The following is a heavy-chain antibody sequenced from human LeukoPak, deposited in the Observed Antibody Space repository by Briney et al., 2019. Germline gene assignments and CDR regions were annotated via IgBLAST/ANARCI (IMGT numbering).Heavy chain of an antibody. CDR2: ISGSGGST. CDR3: AKEVGLSAAGTRGDFDY. D-gene: IGHD6-13*01. V-gene: IGHV3-23*01. J-gene: IGHJ4*02. Sequence: PGGSLRLSCAASGFTFSSYGMHWVRQAPGKGLVCVSSISGSGGSTYYADSVKGRFTISRDNSKNTLYLQMSSLRAEDTALYYCAKEVGLSAAGTRGDFDYWGQGTLATVSS. CDR1: GFTFSSYG.